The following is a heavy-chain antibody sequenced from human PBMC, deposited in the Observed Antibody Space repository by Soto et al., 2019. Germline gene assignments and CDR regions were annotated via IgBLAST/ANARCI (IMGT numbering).Heavy chain of an antibody. CDR2: IGTAGDP. D-gene: IGHD6-6*01. V-gene: IGHV3-13*05. CDR3: ARVHLVAGSAFYCAMDV. J-gene: IGHJ6*02. Sequence: AGGSLRLSCAASGFTFSSYDMHWVRQATGKGLEWVSAIGTAGDPYYPGSVKGRFTISRDSAGTSLFLRMDSVKVEDTAVYHCARVHLVAGSAFYCAMDVWGPGTAVSVSS. CDR1: GFTFSSYD.